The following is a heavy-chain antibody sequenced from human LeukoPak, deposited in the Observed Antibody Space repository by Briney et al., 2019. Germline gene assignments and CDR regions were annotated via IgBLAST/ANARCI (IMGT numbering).Heavy chain of an antibody. CDR3: AKYLAYYDFWSGYLYYYYGMDV. CDR2: ISKSGDHT. V-gene: IGHV3-23*01. Sequence: PGGSLRLSCAVSGLTFNNYAMSWVRQAPGKGLEWVSAISKSGDHTYYAASAKGWFTIYRDNSKNTQYLQMNSLRAEDTAVYYCAKYLAYYDFWSGYLYYYYGMDVWGQGTTVTVSS. CDR1: GLTFNNYA. D-gene: IGHD3-3*01. J-gene: IGHJ6*02.